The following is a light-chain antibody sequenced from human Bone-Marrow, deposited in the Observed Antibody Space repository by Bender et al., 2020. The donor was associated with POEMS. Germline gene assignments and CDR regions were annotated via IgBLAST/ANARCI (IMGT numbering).Light chain of an antibody. V-gene: IGLV2-23*02. CDR1: SSDVGSYNL. CDR2: EVS. Sequence: QSALTQPASVSGSPGQSITISCTGTSSDVGSYNLVSWYQQHPGKAPKLMIYEVSKRPSGVSNGFSGSKSGNTASLTISGLQADDEADYYCCSYSFSSPVVFGGGTKLTVV. CDR3: CSYSFSSPVV. J-gene: IGLJ2*01.